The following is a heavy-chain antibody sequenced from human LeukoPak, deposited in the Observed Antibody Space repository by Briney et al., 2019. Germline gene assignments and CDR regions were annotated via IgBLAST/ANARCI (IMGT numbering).Heavy chain of an antibody. CDR1: GSLFTNYW. Sequence: GASLKISCKASGSLFTNYWIGWVRQMPGKGLEWMGIIYPRDCDTRYSPSFQGQVTISADKSISTAYLQWNTLEASDTAMYYCARRQYSGYDFDFWGQGTLVTVSS. D-gene: IGHD5-12*01. J-gene: IGHJ4*02. CDR2: IYPRDCDT. CDR3: ARRQYSGYDFDF. V-gene: IGHV5-51*01.